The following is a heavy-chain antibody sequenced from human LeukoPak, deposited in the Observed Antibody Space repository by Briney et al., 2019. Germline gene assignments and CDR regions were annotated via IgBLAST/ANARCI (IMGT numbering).Heavy chain of an antibody. Sequence: ASVKVSCRASGYTFTSYGISWVQQAPGQGLEWMGWISAYNGNTNYAQKLQGRVTMTTDTSTSTAYMELRSLRSDDTAVYYCAREGYSSGWYGRIDYWGQGTLVTVSS. J-gene: IGHJ4*02. D-gene: IGHD6-19*01. CDR1: GYTFTSYG. CDR2: ISAYNGNT. CDR3: AREGYSSGWYGRIDY. V-gene: IGHV1-18*01.